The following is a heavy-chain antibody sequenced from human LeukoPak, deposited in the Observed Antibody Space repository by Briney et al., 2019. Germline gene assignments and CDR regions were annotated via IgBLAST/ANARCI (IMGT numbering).Heavy chain of an antibody. D-gene: IGHD2-15*01. CDR1: GGSISSSSYY. V-gene: IGHV4-39*01. Sequence: PSETLSLTCTVSGGSISSSSYYWGWIRQPPGKGLEWIGSIYYSGSTYYNPSLKSRVTISVDTSKNQFSLKPSSVTAADTAVYYCASYCSGGSCPLSDAFDIWGQGTMVTVSS. CDR3: ASYCSGGSCPLSDAFDI. J-gene: IGHJ3*02. CDR2: IYYSGST.